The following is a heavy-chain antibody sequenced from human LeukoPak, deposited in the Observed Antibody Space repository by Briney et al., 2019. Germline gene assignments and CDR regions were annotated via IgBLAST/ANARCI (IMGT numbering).Heavy chain of an antibody. J-gene: IGHJ6*03. D-gene: IGHD3-22*01. CDR3: ARHEYYDSRGSHYYSYYYMDV. V-gene: IGHV4-38-2*02. Sequence: SETLSLTCTVSGYSISRGYYWGWIRQSPGKGLQWIGSIYHSGSTYYNSSLKSRVTISVDTSKNQFSLKLSSVTAADTAVYYCARHEYYDSRGSHYYSYYYMDVWGKGTTVTVSS. CDR1: GYSISRGYY. CDR2: IYHSGST.